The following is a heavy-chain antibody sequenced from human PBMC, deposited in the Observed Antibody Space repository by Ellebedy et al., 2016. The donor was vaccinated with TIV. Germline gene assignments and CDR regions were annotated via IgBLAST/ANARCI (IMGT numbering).Heavy chain of an antibody. CDR2: IWHDGSQE. V-gene: IGHV3-33*06. D-gene: IGHD3-22*01. Sequence: GESLKISCAASGFTFRHYGIHWVRQAPGKGLEWVTVIWHDGSQEYYAESVKGRFTVSRDNSKNTLYLQMNSLRVEDTAVYYCAKGRYYYESSGYYNAEYFQHWGQGTLVTVSS. CDR1: GFTFRHYG. CDR3: AKGRYYYESSGYYNAEYFQH. J-gene: IGHJ1*01.